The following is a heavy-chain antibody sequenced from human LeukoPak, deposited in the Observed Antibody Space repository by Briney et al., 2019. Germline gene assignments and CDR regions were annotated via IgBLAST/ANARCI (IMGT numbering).Heavy chain of an antibody. V-gene: IGHV4-59*01. CDR2: IYYSGST. J-gene: IGHJ4*02. Sequence: PSETLSLTCTVSGGSINSYYWSWIRQPPGKGLEWIGYIYYSGSTNYNPSLKSRVTISVDTSKNQFSLKLSSVTAADTAVYYCARYSSGWPYYFDYWGQGTLVTVSS. D-gene: IGHD6-19*01. CDR1: GGSINSYY. CDR3: ARYSSGWPYYFDY.